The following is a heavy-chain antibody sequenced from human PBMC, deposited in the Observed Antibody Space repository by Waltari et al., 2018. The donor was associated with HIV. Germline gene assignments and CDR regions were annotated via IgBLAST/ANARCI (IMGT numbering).Heavy chain of an antibody. CDR3: ARGRVQVRGAMYYFDY. D-gene: IGHD3-10*01. CDR1: GYTFTSYD. V-gene: IGHV1-8*01. J-gene: IGHJ4*02. Sequence: QVQLVQSGAEVKKPGASVKVSCKAAGYTFTSYDIKWVRQATGQGLEWMGWMNPNSGNTGYPQKFQGRVTMTRNTSISTAYMELSSLRSEDTAVYYCARGRVQVRGAMYYFDYWGQGTLVTVSS. CDR2: MNPNSGNT.